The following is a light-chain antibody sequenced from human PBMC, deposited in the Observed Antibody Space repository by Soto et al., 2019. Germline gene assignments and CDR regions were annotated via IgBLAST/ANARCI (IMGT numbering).Light chain of an antibody. Sequence: QSALTQPASVSGSPGQSITISCTGTNSDVGGYNYVSWYQQRPGKAPKLIISEVSARPSGVSNRFSGSKSGNTASLTISGLQAEDAADYFCSSYTSRSTLVFGGGTKLTVL. J-gene: IGLJ3*02. CDR1: NSDVGGYNY. V-gene: IGLV2-14*01. CDR2: EVS. CDR3: SSYTSRSTLV.